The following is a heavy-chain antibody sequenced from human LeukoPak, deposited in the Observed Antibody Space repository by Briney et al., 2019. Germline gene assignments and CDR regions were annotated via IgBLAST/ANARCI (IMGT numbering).Heavy chain of an antibody. V-gene: IGHV4-59*01. CDR2: IYYSGST. CDR3: ARVNTMVRGVIRAFDI. J-gene: IGHJ3*02. D-gene: IGHD3-10*01. Sequence: SETLSLTCTVSGGSISSYYWSWIRQPPGKGLEWIGYIYYSGSTNYNPSLKSRVTISVDTSKNQFSLKLSFVTAADTAVYYCARVNTMVRGVIRAFDIWGQGTMVTVSS. CDR1: GGSISSYY.